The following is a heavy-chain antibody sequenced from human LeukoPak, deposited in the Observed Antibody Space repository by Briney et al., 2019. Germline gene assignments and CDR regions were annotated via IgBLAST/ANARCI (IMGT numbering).Heavy chain of an antibody. J-gene: IGHJ4*02. CDR1: GFTFSSYG. V-gene: IGHV3-30*18. Sequence: PGGSLRLSCAASGFTFSSYGMHWVRQAPGKGLEWVAVISYDGSNKYYADSVKGRLTISRDNSKNTLYLQMNSLRAEDTAVYYCAKDMAEGAAAGIFDYWGQGTLVTVSS. CDR2: ISYDGSNK. CDR3: AKDMAEGAAAGIFDY. D-gene: IGHD6-13*01.